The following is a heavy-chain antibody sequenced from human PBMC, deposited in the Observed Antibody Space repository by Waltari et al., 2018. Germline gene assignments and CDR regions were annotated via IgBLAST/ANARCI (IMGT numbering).Heavy chain of an antibody. V-gene: IGHV1-2*02. CDR1: GYTFHKHY. CDR2: VNPDTGGT. Sequence: QVQLVQSGAEVKKPGASVKVSCKTSGYTFHKHYIQWVRQAPGQGLEWMGWVNPDTGGTHYTQRFQGRVTMTRDTSINTAYMELSRLRSDDTAVYYCARNSDASAILWFDSWGQGTLVTVSS. J-gene: IGHJ5*01. D-gene: IGHD3-3*01. CDR3: ARNSDASAILWFDS.